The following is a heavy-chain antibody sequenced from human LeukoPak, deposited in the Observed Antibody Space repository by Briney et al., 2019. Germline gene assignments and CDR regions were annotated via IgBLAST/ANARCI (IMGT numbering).Heavy chain of an antibody. J-gene: IGHJ4*02. CDR1: GFTFSSYG. D-gene: IGHD4-17*01. Sequence: GGSLRLSCAASGFTFSSYGMHWVRQAPGKGLEWVAVIWYDGSNKYYADSVKGRFTISRDNAKNSLYLQMNSLRAEDTAVYYCARGSDYGDYPSHPYWGQGTLVTVSS. CDR2: IWYDGSNK. V-gene: IGHV3-33*01. CDR3: ARGSDYGDYPSHPY.